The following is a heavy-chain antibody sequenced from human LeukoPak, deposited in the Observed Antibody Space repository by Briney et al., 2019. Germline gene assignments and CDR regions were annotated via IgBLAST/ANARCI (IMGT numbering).Heavy chain of an antibody. J-gene: IGHJ4*02. Sequence: SETLSLTCTVSGGSISSYYWSWIRQPPGKGLEWIGHTYYSGSTNYNPSLKSRVTISIDTSKNQFSLRLSSVTAADTAVYYCARGAAGYSYGWGQGTLVTVSS. CDR2: TYYSGST. D-gene: IGHD5-18*01. CDR3: ARGAAGYSYG. V-gene: IGHV4-59*01. CDR1: GGSISSYY.